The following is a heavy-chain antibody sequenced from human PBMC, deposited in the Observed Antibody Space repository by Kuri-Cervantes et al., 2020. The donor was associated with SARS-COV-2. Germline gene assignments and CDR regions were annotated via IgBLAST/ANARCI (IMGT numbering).Heavy chain of an antibody. Sequence: ESLKISCTVSGGSISSYFWSWIRQPPGEGLEWIGYNDYSGSTNYKPSLKSRVTISVDTAKNQSTLKLSSVTAADTAVYYFARQIMSSITIFGVVITRNWFDPWGQGTLVTVSS. CDR3: ARQIMSSITIFGVVITRNWFDP. CDR2: NDYSGST. V-gene: IGHV4-59*08. J-gene: IGHJ5*02. D-gene: IGHD3-3*01. CDR1: GGSISSYF.